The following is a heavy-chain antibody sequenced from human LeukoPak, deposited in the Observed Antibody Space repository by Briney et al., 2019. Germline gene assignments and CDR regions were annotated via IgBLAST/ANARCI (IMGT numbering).Heavy chain of an antibody. D-gene: IGHD3-16*01. V-gene: IGHV4-39*07. CDR1: GGTISSGDYY. CDR3: ARASHLGGYAFDI. Sequence: SETLSLTCTVSGGTISSGDYYWSWIRQPPGKGLEWIGEINHSGSTNYNPSLKSRVTISVDTSKNQFSLKLSSVTAADTAVYYCARASHLGGYAFDIWGQGTMVTVSS. J-gene: IGHJ3*02. CDR2: INHSGST.